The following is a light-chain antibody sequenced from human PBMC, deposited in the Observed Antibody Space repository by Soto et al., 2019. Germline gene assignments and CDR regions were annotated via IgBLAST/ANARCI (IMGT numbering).Light chain of an antibody. CDR3: GSYTGTIYV. CDR2: EVS. V-gene: IGLV2-14*01. CDR1: SGDVGVYKF. J-gene: IGLJ1*01. Sequence: QSALTQPASVSGSPGQSITISCTGTSGDVGVYKFVSWYQQHPGKAPKLIIYEVSSRPSGVSSRFSGSMSGNTASLTISGLQAEDEADYYCGSYTGTIYVFGTGTKLTVL.